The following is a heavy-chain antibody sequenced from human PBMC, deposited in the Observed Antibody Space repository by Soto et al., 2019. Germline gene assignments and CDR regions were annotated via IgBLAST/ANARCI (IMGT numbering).Heavy chain of an antibody. J-gene: IGHJ4*02. D-gene: IGHD3-22*01. Sequence: ASVKVSCKASGYTFTGYYMHWVRQAPGQGLEWMGWINPNSGGTNYAQKFQGWVTMTRDTSISTAYMELSRLRSDDTAVYYCARGFQSVVKTSGYDYWGQGTLVTVSS. V-gene: IGHV1-2*04. CDR2: INPNSGGT. CDR1: GYTFTGYY. CDR3: ARGFQSVVKTSGYDY.